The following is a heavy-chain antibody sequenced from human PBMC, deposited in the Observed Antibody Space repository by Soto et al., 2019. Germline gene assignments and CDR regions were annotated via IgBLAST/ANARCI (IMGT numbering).Heavy chain of an antibody. V-gene: IGHV4-30-2*01. CDR3: ARFGGQWLVNNWFDS. CDR2: IYHSGST. J-gene: IGHJ5*01. Sequence: PSETLSLTCAVSGGSISSGGYSWSWIRQPPGKGLEWIGYIYHSGSTYYNPSLKSRVTISVDRSKNQFSLKLSSVTAADTAVYYCARFGGQWLVNNWFDSWGQGTRVTVSS. CDR1: GGSISSGGYS. D-gene: IGHD6-19*01.